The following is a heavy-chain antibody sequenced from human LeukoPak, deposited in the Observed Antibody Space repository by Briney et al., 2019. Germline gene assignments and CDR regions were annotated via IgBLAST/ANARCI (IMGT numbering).Heavy chain of an antibody. CDR2: INHSGST. CDR3: ASHYYGSGSYFSWFDP. D-gene: IGHD3-10*01. CDR1: GGSFSGYY. V-gene: IGHV4-34*01. Sequence: PSETLSLTCAVYGGSFSGYYWSWIRQPPGKGLEWIGEINHSGSTNYNPSLKSRVTISVDTSKNQFSLKLSSVTAADTAVYYCASHYYGSGSYFSWFDPWGQGTLVTVSS. J-gene: IGHJ5*02.